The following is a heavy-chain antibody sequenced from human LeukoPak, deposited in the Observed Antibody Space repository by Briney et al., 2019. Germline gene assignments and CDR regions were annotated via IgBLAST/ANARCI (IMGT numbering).Heavy chain of an antibody. Sequence: GGSLRLSCAASGFTFSSYGMHWVRQAPGKGLEWVAVISYDGSNKYYLDSVKGRFTISRDNSKNTLYLQMNSLRAEDTAVYYCAKGRRAPLVGTITKSWIDYWGQGTLVTVSS. J-gene: IGHJ4*02. V-gene: IGHV3-30*18. CDR3: AKGRRAPLVGTITKSWIDY. CDR2: ISYDGSNK. CDR1: GFTFSSYG. D-gene: IGHD1-7*01.